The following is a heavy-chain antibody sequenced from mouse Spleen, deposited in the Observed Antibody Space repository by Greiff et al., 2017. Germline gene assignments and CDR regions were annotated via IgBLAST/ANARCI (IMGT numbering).Heavy chain of an antibody. CDR3: ARLYEGMIWD. Sequence: QVQLKQPGAELVRPGTSVKLSCKASGYTFTSYWMHWVKQRPGQGLEWIGVIDPSDSYTNYNQKFKGKATLTVDTSSSTAYMQLSSLTSEDSAVYYCARLYEGMIWDWGQGTSVTVSS. CDR1: GYTFTSYW. CDR2: IDPSDSYT. J-gene: IGHJ4*01. V-gene: IGHV1-59*01. D-gene: IGHD2-3*01.